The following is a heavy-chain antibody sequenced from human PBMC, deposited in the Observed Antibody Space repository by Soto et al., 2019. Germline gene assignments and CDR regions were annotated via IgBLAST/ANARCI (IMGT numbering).Heavy chain of an antibody. CDR2: ISSSSSYI. J-gene: IGHJ5*02. CDR1: GFTFSSYS. CDR3: ARDSPGSATMQGLGFDP. D-gene: IGHD3-9*01. Sequence: GGSLRLSCAASGFTFSSYSMNWVRQAPGKGLEWVSSISSSSSYIYYADSVKGRFTISRDNAKNSLYLQMNSLRAEDTAVYYCARDSPGSATMQGLGFDPWGQGTLVTVSS. V-gene: IGHV3-21*01.